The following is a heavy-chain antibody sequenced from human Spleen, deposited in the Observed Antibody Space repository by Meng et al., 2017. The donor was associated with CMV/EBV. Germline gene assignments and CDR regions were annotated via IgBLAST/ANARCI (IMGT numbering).Heavy chain of an antibody. Sequence: GGSLRLSCAASGFTFSSHAMSWVRQAPGKGLEWVSSISSSSSYIYYADSVKGRFTISRDNAKNSLYLQMNSLRAEDTAVYYCARDLGGAGEYYFDYWGQGTLVTVSS. CDR1: GFTFSSHA. J-gene: IGHJ4*02. D-gene: IGHD7-27*01. CDR2: ISSSSSYI. V-gene: IGHV3-21*01. CDR3: ARDLGGAGEYYFDY.